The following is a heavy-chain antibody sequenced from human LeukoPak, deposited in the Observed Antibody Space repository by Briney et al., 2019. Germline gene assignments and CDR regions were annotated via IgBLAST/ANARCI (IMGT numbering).Heavy chain of an antibody. Sequence: ASVKVSCKTSGYTFRNYGITWVRQIPGQGLEWMGWISAYNGNTNYAQKLQGRVTMTTDTSTSTAYMELRSLRSDDTAVYYCARDSTLFIAAAGTRYFDYWGQGTLVTVSS. V-gene: IGHV1-18*01. CDR3: ARDSTLFIAAAGTRYFDY. CDR1: GYTFRNYG. D-gene: IGHD6-13*01. CDR2: ISAYNGNT. J-gene: IGHJ4*02.